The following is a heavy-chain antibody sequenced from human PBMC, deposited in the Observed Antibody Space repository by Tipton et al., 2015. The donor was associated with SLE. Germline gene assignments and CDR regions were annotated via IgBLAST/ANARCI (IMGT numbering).Heavy chain of an antibody. V-gene: IGHV3-74*01. J-gene: IGHJ4*02. CDR2: INSDGRSS. Sequence: SLRLSCAASGFTFTSYWMHWVRQAPGKGLVWVSGINSDGRSSNYADSVKGRFTISRNNAKNTLYLQMNSLRAEDTAVYYCATSRTFDHWGQGTLLTVSS. CDR3: ATSRTFDH. CDR1: GFTFTSYW.